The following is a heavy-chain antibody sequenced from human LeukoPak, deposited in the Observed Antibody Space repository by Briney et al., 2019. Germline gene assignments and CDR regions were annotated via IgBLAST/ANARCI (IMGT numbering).Heavy chain of an antibody. Sequence: GGSLRLSCAASGFTFSTFAMIWVRQPPGKGLEWVSSIFPSGGEIHYADSVRGRFTISRDNSKSTLSLQMNSLRAEDTAIYYCARCTTASSGWCNWLDPWGQGTLVTVSS. J-gene: IGHJ5*02. CDR1: GFTFSTFA. CDR2: IFPSGGEI. V-gene: IGHV3-23*01. CDR3: ARCTTASSGWCNWLDP. D-gene: IGHD3-22*01.